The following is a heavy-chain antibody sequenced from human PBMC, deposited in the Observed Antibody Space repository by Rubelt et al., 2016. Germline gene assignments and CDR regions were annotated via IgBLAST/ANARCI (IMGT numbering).Heavy chain of an antibody. CDR1: GGSISSSNYY. J-gene: IGHJ4*02. D-gene: IGHD1-26*01. V-gene: IGHV4-39*07. CDR2: IYYSGST. CDR3: ARLQWELSTIDF. Sequence: QLQLQESGPGLVKPSETLSLTCTVSGGSISSSNYYWGWIRQPPGKGLEWIGSIYYSGSTYYNPSLKSRVTISADTSNNQFSLKRGSVTAADTAVYYCARLQWELSTIDFWGQGTLVTVSS.